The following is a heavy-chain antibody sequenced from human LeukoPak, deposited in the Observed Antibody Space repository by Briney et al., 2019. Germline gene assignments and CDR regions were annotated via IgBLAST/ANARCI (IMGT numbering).Heavy chain of an antibody. CDR1: GFTFDDFT. Sequence: AGGSLRLSCAASGFTFDDFTLHWLRQAPGKRLEWVSLITWDGSTTYYTDSVKGRFTISRDNTKNALFLQMNNLTKEDTAFYYCAKGGVVTAVVYYLDYWGQGTLVSVSS. D-gene: IGHD2-21*02. CDR2: ITWDGSTT. V-gene: IGHV3-43*01. CDR3: AKGGVVTAVVYYLDY. J-gene: IGHJ4*02.